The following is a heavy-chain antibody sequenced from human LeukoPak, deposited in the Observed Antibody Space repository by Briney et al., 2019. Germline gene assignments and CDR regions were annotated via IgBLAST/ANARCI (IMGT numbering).Heavy chain of an antibody. J-gene: IGHJ4*02. CDR2: INHSGST. V-gene: IGHV4-34*01. CDR1: GFTFSSYW. CDR3: ARGPGIFDY. Sequence: PGGSLRLSCAASGFTFSSYWMSWVRQPPGKGLEWIGEINHSGSTNYNPSLKSRVTISVDTSKNQFSLKLSSVTAADTAVYYCARGPGIFDYWGQGTLVTVSS. D-gene: IGHD3-10*01.